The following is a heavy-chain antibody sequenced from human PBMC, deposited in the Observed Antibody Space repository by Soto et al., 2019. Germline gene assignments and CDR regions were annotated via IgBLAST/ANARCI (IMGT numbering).Heavy chain of an antibody. J-gene: IGHJ6*02. CDR2: ISAYNGNT. V-gene: IGHV1-18*01. CDR1: GYTFTSYG. Sequence: EASVKVSCKASGYTFTSYGISWVRQAPGQGLEWMGWISAYNGNTNYAQKLQGRVTMTTDTSTSTAYMELRSLRSDDTAVYYCARVSGSWFGELLYYYYGMDVWGQGTTVTVSS. CDR3: ARVSGSWFGELLYYYYGMDV. D-gene: IGHD3-10*01.